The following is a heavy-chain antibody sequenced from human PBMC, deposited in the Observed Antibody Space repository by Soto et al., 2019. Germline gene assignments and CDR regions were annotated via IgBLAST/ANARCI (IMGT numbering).Heavy chain of an antibody. D-gene: IGHD3-16*02. Sequence: QLQLQESGSGLVKPSQTLSLTCAVSGGSISSGGYSWSWIRQPPGKGLEWIGYIYHSGSTYYNPSLKSRVNISVDRSKNQFSLKLSSVTAADTAVYYCARGGNYDYVWGSYRPVGPNAFDIWGQGTMVTVSS. V-gene: IGHV4-30-2*01. CDR3: ARGGNYDYVWGSYRPVGPNAFDI. CDR2: IYHSGST. CDR1: GGSISSGGYS. J-gene: IGHJ3*02.